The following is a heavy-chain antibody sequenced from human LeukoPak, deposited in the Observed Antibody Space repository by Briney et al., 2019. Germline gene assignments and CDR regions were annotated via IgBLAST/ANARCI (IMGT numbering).Heavy chain of an antibody. CDR2: IYYSGST. V-gene: IGHV4-59*08. CDR3: ARYGSGSYMRVYFDY. J-gene: IGHJ4*02. Sequence: SETLSPTCTVSGGSISSYYWSWIRQPPGKGLEWIGYIYYSGSTNYNPSLKSRVTISVDTSKNQFSLKLSSVTAADTAVYYCARYGSGSYMRVYFDYWGQGTLVTVSS. D-gene: IGHD3-10*01. CDR1: GGSISSYY.